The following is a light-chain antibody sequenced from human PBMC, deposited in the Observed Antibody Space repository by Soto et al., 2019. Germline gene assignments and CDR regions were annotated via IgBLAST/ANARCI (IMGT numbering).Light chain of an antibody. CDR1: SSNIGNNY. CDR2: ENN. V-gene: IGLV1-51*02. CDR3: GTWDSTLSAGV. J-gene: IGLJ3*02. Sequence: QSVLTQPPSVSAAPGQKVTISCSGSSSNIGNNYVSWYQQLPGTAPKLLIYENNKRPSGIPDRFSGSKSATSATLGITGLQTGDEADYYCGTWDSTLSAGVFGGGTK.